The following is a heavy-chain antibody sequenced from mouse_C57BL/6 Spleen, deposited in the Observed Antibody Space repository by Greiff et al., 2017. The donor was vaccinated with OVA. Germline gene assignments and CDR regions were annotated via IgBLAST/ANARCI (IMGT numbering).Heavy chain of an antibody. V-gene: IGHV5-9-1*02. CDR2: ISSGGDYI. J-gene: IGHJ3*01. Sequence: EVKLMESGEGLVKPGGSLKLSCAASGFTFSSYAMSWVRQTPEKRLEWVAYISSGGDYIYYADTVKGRFTISRDNARNTLYLQMSSLKSEDTAMYYCTRNSNYLAWFAYWGQGTLVTVSA. CDR1: GFTFSSYA. CDR3: TRNSNYLAWFAY. D-gene: IGHD2-5*01.